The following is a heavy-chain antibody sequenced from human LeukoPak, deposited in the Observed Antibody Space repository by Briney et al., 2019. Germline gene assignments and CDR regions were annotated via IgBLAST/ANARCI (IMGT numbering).Heavy chain of an antibody. J-gene: IGHJ4*02. Sequence: PGGSLRLSCSASGFTFSSYVMHWVRQAPGKGLEYVSAISSNGGSTYYADSVKGRFTISRDNSKNTLYLQMGSLRAEDMALYYSTRADDSGWDDYWGQGTLVTVSS. CDR3: TRADDSGWDDY. V-gene: IGHV3-64*02. CDR2: ISSNGGST. D-gene: IGHD3-22*01. CDR1: GFTFSSYV.